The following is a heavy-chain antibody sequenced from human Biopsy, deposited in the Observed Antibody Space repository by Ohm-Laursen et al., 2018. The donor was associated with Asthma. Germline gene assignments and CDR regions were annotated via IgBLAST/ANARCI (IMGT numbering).Heavy chain of an antibody. Sequence: SLRLSCAAPGFTFSGYSMHWVRQAPGRGPEYVSFIATDGSNKFYADSVKGRFTVSRDNSKHTLYLHMTGLRADYTGVYYCVKDHSAGYYYFDDWGQGAQVTVSS. V-gene: IGHV3-64D*08. CDR2: IATDGSNK. CDR3: VKDHSAGYYYFDD. CDR1: GFTFSGYS. J-gene: IGHJ4*02. D-gene: IGHD2-21*01.